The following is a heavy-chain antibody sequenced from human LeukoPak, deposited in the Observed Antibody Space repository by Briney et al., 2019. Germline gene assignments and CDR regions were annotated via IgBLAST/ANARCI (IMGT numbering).Heavy chain of an antibody. CDR1: GFTFSSYG. V-gene: IGHV3-30*02. D-gene: IGHD5-24*01. Sequence: QAGGSLRLSCAASGFTFSSYGMHWVRQAPGKGLEWVAFIRYDGSSKYYADSVKGRFTISRDNSKNTLYLQMNSLRAEDTAVYYCAKDLRWLEIDYWGQGTLATVSS. J-gene: IGHJ4*02. CDR2: IRYDGSSK. CDR3: AKDLRWLEIDY.